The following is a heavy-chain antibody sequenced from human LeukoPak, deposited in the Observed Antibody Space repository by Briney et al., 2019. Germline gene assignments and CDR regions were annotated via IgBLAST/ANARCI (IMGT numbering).Heavy chain of an antibody. V-gene: IGHV3-30*02. Sequence: PGGSLRLSCAASGFTFSSYGMHWVRQAAGKGLEWVAFIRYDGSSKYYADSVKGRFTISRDNAKKSLYLQMNSLRAEDTAVYYCARVWFAGSYPLDYWGQGTLVTVSS. D-gene: IGHD3-10*01. CDR1: GFTFSSYG. J-gene: IGHJ4*02. CDR3: ARVWFAGSYPLDY. CDR2: IRYDGSSK.